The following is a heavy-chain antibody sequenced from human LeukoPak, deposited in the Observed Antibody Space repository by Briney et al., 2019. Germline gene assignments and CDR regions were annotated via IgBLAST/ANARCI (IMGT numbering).Heavy chain of an antibody. CDR2: IYSGGST. Sequence: PGGSLRLSCAASGFTVSGNSMRWVRQAPGKGLEWVSVIYSGGSTYYADSVKGRFTISRDNSKNTLYLQMSSLRVEDTAVYYCARDGKYDSSGYYSLDYWGQGTLVTVSS. J-gene: IGHJ4*02. V-gene: IGHV3-66*01. CDR3: ARDGKYDSSGYYSLDY. CDR1: GFTVSGNS. D-gene: IGHD3-22*01.